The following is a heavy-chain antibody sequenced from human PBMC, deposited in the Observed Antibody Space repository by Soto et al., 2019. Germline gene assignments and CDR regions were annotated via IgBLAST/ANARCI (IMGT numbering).Heavy chain of an antibody. CDR2: IYYSGST. J-gene: IGHJ3*02. CDR1: GGSISSGGYY. CDR3: ARSRSRLRGAFDI. V-gene: IGHV4-31*03. D-gene: IGHD4-17*01. Sequence: SETLSLTCTVSGGSISSGGYYWSWIRQHPGKGLEWIGYIYYSGSTYYNPSLKSRVTISVDTSKNQFSLKLSSVTAAETAVYYCARSRSRLRGAFDIWGQGTMVTVSS.